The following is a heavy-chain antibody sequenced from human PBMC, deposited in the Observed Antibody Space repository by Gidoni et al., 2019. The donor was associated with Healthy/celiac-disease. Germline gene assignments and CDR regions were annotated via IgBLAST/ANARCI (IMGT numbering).Heavy chain of an antibody. CDR1: GGSLSSSRYS. D-gene: IGHD2-2*01. CDR3: ASRDIVVVPAAKRRDAFDI. J-gene: IGHJ3*02. CDR2: SYYSGST. Sequence: QLQLQESGPGLVKPSETLSLTCTVSGGSLSSSRYSWGWIRQPPGKGLEWIGSSYYSGSTYYNPSLKSRVTISVDTSKNQFSLKLSSVTAADTAVYYCASRDIVVVPAAKRRDAFDIWGQGTMVTVSS. V-gene: IGHV4-39*01.